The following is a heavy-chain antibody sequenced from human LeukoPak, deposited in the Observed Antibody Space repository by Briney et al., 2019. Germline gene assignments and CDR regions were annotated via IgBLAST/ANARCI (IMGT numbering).Heavy chain of an antibody. CDR3: ARAPRGCGGDCSYFDL. D-gene: IGHD2-21*02. CDR1: GFTFSRYK. J-gene: IGHJ2*01. CDR2: ISGSGGST. Sequence: PGGSLRLSCAASGFTFSRYKMNWVRQAPGKGLEWVSAISGSGGSTYYADSVKGRFTISRDNAKNSLYLQMNSLRAEDTAVYYCARAPRGCGGDCSYFDLWGRGTLVTVSS. V-gene: IGHV3-21*01.